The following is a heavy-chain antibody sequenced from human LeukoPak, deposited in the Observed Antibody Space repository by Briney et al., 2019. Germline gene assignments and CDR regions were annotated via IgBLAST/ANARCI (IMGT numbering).Heavy chain of an antibody. CDR3: ARSLDSGYGWGPIGY. D-gene: IGHD5-12*01. CDR2: IGTAGDT. CDR1: GFTFSSYD. Sequence: PGGSLRLSCAASGFTFSSYDMHCVRQATGKGLEWVSAIGTAGDTYYPGSVKGRFTISRENAKNSLYLQMNSLRAGDTAVYYCARSLDSGYGWGPIGYWGQGTLVTVSS. V-gene: IGHV3-13*04. J-gene: IGHJ4*02.